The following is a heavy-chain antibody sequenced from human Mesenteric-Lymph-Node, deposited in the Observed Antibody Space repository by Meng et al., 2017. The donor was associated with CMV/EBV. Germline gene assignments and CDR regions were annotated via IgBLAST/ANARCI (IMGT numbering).Heavy chain of an antibody. CDR1: GGSFSDDN. CDR2: INHSGST. D-gene: IGHD6-13*01. V-gene: IGHV4-34*01. Sequence: TGAVYGGSFSDDNWNVIRQPPGKGLEWIGEINHSGSTYYNPSLKSRVTISVDTSKNHFSLRLNSVTAADTAVYYCGRGSTSRWYGLDYWGQGGLVTVSS. J-gene: IGHJ4*02. CDR3: GRGSTSRWYGLDY.